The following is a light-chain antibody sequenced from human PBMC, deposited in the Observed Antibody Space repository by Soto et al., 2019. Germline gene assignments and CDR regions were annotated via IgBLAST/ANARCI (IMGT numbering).Light chain of an antibody. V-gene: IGKV3-20*01. J-gene: IGKJ2*01. CDR2: AAS. CDR1: QSVSSSY. Sequence: EIVLTQSPGTLSLSPGERATLSCRASQSVSSSYLAWYQQRPGQAPRLLISAASSRATGIPDRFSGSGSGTDFTLTISRLEPEDFAVYYCQQFGSSPMYTFGQGTKLEIK. CDR3: QQFGSSPMYT.